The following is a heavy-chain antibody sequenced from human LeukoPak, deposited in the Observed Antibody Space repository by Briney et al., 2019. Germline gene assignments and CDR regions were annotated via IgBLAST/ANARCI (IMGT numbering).Heavy chain of an antibody. Sequence: GGSLRLSCAASGFTFSSYAMSWVRQAPGKGLEWVSAISGSGGSTYYADSVKGRFTISRDNSKSTLYLQMNSLRAEDTAVYYCAKDVRRYDFTFDYWGQGTLVTVSS. CDR3: AKDVRRYDFTFDY. CDR2: ISGSGGST. J-gene: IGHJ4*02. D-gene: IGHD3-3*01. CDR1: GFTFSSYA. V-gene: IGHV3-23*01.